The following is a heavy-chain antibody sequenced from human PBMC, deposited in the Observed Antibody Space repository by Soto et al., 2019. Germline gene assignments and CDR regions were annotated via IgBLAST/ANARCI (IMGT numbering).Heavy chain of an antibody. V-gene: IGHV1-3*01. CDR3: ARGGGATFTHYYYYMDV. CDR2: INGGNGKS. Sequence: QVQLVQSGAEVKKPGASVKVSCEASGYTFSTYEMHWGRQAPGQRPEWMGWINGGNGKSKYSETLKGRVTFTRDTSARTAYMELTSLRSEDTAVYYCARGGGATFTHYYYYMDVWGTGTTVTVSS. D-gene: IGHD1-26*01. J-gene: IGHJ6*03. CDR1: GYTFSTYE.